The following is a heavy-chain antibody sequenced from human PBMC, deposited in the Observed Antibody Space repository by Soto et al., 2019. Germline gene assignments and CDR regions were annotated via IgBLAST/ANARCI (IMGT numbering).Heavy chain of an antibody. J-gene: IGHJ4*02. D-gene: IGHD7-27*01. CDR2: ISYDGTNK. CDR3: ARDPKTSGGQHWAFNYFDS. V-gene: IGHV3-30-3*01. CDR1: GFSFSISP. Sequence: GGSLRLSCAASGFSFSISPMHWVRQAPGKGPEWVALISYDGTNKFYADSVKGRFTISRDNSKSTHYLQVDNLRPEDAAVYYCARDPKTSGGQHWAFNYFDSWGQGTLVTVSS.